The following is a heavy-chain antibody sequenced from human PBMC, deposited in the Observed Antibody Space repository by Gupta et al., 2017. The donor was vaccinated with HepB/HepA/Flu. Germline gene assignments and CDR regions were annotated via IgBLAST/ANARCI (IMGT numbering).Heavy chain of an antibody. CDR1: GGSFSGYY. D-gene: IGHD3-16*02. CDR2: INHSGST. CDR3: ARGVNSKYDYVWGSYRWIDY. Sequence: QVQLQQWGAGLLKPSETLSLTCAVYGGSFSGYYWSWIRQPPGKGLEWIGEINHSGSTNYNPSLKSRVTISVDTSKNQFSLKLSSVTAADTAVYYCARGVNSKYDYVWGSYRWIDYWGQGTLVTVSS. J-gene: IGHJ4*02. V-gene: IGHV4-34*01.